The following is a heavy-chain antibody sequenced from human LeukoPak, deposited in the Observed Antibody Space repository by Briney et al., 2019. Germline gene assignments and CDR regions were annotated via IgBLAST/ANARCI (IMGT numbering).Heavy chain of an antibody. CDR3: ARDTSFYGVNQPIDH. CDR1: GFTFSSYS. CDR2: ISSSGSYI. Sequence: GGSLRLSCAASGFTFSSYSMNWVRQAPGKGLEWVSSISSSGSYIYYADSVKGRFTISRDNAKNSLYLRMNSLRAEDTAVYYCARDTSFYGVNQPIDHWGQGTLVTVSS. D-gene: IGHD4-23*01. J-gene: IGHJ4*02. V-gene: IGHV3-21*01.